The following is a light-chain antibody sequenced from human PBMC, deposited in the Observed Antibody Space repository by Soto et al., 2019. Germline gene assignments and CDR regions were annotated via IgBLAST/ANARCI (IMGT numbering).Light chain of an antibody. Sequence: EIVLTQSPATLSLSPGERATLSCRASQSVSSYLAWSQQKPGQAPRLLIYDASNRATGIPARFSGSGSGTDFSLTTSSLEPEDFAVYYCQQRSNWPPGITFGPGTKVDIK. CDR1: QSVSSY. CDR2: DAS. V-gene: IGKV3-11*01. J-gene: IGKJ3*01. CDR3: QQRSNWPPGIT.